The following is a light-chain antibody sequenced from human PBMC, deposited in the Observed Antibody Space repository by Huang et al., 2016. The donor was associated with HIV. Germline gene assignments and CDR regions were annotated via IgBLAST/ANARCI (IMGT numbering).Light chain of an antibody. J-gene: IGKJ4*01. CDR2: RAA. CDR1: QKVTDS. V-gene: IGKV3-11*01. Sequence: EIVLTQSPATLSLSPGERATLSCRARQKVTDSLAWYRQKPGQAPSLLIYRAANRATGTPARVSGSGSGTDFTLTISSREPEDFAIYYCQERIQWPRLTFGGGTKVEIK. CDR3: QERIQWPRLT.